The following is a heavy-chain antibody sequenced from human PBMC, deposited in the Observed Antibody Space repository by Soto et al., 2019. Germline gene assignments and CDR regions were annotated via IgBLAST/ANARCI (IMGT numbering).Heavy chain of an antibody. D-gene: IGHD6-19*01. CDR2: ISSNGGTT. CDR1: GFTFSSYA. V-gene: IGHV3-64D*06. J-gene: IGHJ1*01. Sequence: GGSLRLSCSASGFTFSSYAMHWVRQAPGKGLEYASGISSNGGTTYYVDSVKGRFIISRDNSKNTLYLQMTSLKTEDTAVYYCVKDPGAVTGDEYFQHWGLGTLVTVSS. CDR3: VKDPGAVTGDEYFQH.